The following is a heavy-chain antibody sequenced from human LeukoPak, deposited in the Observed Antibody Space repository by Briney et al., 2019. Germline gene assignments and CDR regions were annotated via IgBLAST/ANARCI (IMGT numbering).Heavy chain of an antibody. CDR2: INHSGST. V-gene: IGHV4-34*01. CDR1: GGSFSGYY. CDR3: ARRGRFLEWLYTVPFDI. D-gene: IGHD3-3*01. J-gene: IGHJ3*02. Sequence: SETLSLTCAVYGGSFSGYYWSWIRQPPGKGLEWIGEINHSGSTNYNPSLKSRVTISVDTSKNQFSLKLSSVTAADTAVYYCARRGRFLEWLYTVPFDIWGQGTMVTVSS.